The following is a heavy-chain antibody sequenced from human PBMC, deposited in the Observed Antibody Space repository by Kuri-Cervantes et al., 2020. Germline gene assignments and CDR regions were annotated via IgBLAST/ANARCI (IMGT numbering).Heavy chain of an antibody. CDR3: AKGKEGSLYVWDF. D-gene: IGHD6-13*01. J-gene: IGHJ4*02. V-gene: IGHV3-33*06. CDR1: GFTFSSYG. Sequence: GGSLRLSCAASGFTFSSYGMHWVRQAPGKGLEWVAVIWYDGSNKYYADSVKGRFTVSRDNAKNMVYLQMSGLRAADTGIYYCAKGKEGSLYVWDFWGQGTLVTVSS. CDR2: IWYDGSNK.